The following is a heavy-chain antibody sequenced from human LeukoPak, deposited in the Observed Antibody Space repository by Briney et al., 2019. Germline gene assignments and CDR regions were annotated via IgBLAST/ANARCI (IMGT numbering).Heavy chain of an antibody. Sequence: SETLSLTCTVSGGSISSGSYYWSWIRQPAGKGLEWIGRIYTSGSTNYNPSLKSRVTISVDTSKNQFSLKLSSVTAADTAVYYCARGVIAAGGNDFDYWGQGTLVTVSS. J-gene: IGHJ4*02. CDR1: GGSISSGSYY. CDR3: ARGVIAAGGNDFDY. CDR2: IYTSGST. V-gene: IGHV4-61*02. D-gene: IGHD6-13*01.